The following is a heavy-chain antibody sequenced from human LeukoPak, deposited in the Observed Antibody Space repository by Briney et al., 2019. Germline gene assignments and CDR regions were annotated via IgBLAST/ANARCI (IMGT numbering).Heavy chain of an antibody. J-gene: IGHJ6*03. D-gene: IGHD2-2*03. CDR2: IIPIFGTA. Sequence: SVKVSCKASGGTFSSYAISWVRQAPGQGLEWMGGIIPIFGTANYAQKFQGRVTITTDESTSTAYMELSSLRSEDTAVYYCASSRPPYLDIVVVPAEPYYYMDVWGKGTTVTVSS. V-gene: IGHV1-69*05. CDR1: GGTFSSYA. CDR3: ASSRPPYLDIVVVPAEPYYYMDV.